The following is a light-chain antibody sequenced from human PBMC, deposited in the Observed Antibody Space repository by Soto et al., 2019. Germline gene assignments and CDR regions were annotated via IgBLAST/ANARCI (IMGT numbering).Light chain of an antibody. CDR1: QDISRY. CDR2: PAS. J-gene: IGKJ4*01. V-gene: IGKV1-9*01. Sequence: DIQLTQSPSFLSASVGDRVTITCRASQDISRYLVWYQQKPGKAPKFLIYPASTLQSGVPSRFSGSGAGTEFTLTINSLQPEDFATYHCQQLHNYPLTFGGGTKVEIK. CDR3: QQLHNYPLT.